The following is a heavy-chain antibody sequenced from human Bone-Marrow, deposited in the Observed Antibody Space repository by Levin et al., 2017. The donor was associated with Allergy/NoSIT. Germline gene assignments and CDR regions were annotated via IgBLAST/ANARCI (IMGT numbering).Heavy chain of an antibody. CDR2: IYTSGST. J-gene: IGHJ6*02. Sequence: SETLSLTCTVSGGSVSGYFWSWIRQPAGKGLEWIGRIYTSGSTNYNPSLKSRVTMSLDTSNNQFSLKLSSVTAADTALYYCAKVNYGLWNGLDVWGQGTTVTVSS. D-gene: IGHD2-8*01. CDR1: GGSVSGYF. CDR3: AKVNYGLWNGLDV. V-gene: IGHV4-4*07.